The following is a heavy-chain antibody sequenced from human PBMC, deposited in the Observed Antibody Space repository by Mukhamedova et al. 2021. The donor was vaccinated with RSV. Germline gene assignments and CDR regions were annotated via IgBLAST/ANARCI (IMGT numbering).Heavy chain of an antibody. V-gene: IGHV3-30*03. CDR1: SDSV. CDR2: ISHDGSIT. CDR3: TSDQTDHWSLHY. D-gene: IGHD2-8*02. J-gene: IGHJ4*02. Sequence: SDSVMHWVRQPQGKGLEWVARISHDGSITQYADSVRGRFTISRDNSKSTLYLQMDSLLTEDTALYYCTSDQTDHWSLHYWCQGT.